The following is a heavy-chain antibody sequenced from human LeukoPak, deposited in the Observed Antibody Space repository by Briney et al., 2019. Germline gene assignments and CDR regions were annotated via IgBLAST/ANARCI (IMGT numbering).Heavy chain of an antibody. CDR2: ISGSGGXT. V-gene: IGHV3-23*01. CDR1: GFTFSTYA. CDR3: ASGFYDFWSGYPTGGPYYGMDV. J-gene: IGHJ6*02. D-gene: IGHD3-3*01. Sequence: PGGSLRLSCAASGFTFSTYAMSWVRQAPXKXLEWVSTISGSGGXTYYADSVKGRFTISRDNSKNTLYLQMNSLRAEDTAVYYCASGFYDFWSGYPTGGPYYGMDVWGQGTTVTVSS.